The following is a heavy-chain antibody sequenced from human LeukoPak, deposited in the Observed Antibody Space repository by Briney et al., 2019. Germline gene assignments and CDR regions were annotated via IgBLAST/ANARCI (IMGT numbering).Heavy chain of an antibody. CDR2: IRYDGSNK. Sequence: PGGSLRLSCAASGFTFSSYGMHWVRQAPGKGLEWVAFIRYDGSNKYYADSVRGRFTISRDNSKNTLYLQMNSPRAEDTAVYYCAREFYYDSSGYRDDAFDIWGQGTMVTVSS. CDR1: GFTFSSYG. J-gene: IGHJ3*02. V-gene: IGHV3-30*02. D-gene: IGHD3-22*01. CDR3: AREFYYDSSGYRDDAFDI.